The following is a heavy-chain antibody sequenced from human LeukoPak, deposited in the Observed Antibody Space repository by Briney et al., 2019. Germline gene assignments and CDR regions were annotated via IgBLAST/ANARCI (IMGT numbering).Heavy chain of an antibody. CDR3: ARGRCSGGSCYSDY. Sequence: GGSLRLSCAASGFTFSSYGMHWVRQAPVKGLEWVAVIWYDGSNKYYADSVKGRFTISRDNSKNTLYLQMNSLRAEDTAVYYCARGRCSGGSCYSDYWGQGTLVTVSS. CDR2: IWYDGSNK. D-gene: IGHD2-15*01. CDR1: GFTFSSYG. J-gene: IGHJ4*02. V-gene: IGHV3-33*01.